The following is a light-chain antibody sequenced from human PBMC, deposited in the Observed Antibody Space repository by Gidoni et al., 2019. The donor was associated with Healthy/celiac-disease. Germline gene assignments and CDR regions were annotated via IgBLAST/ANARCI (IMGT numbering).Light chain of an antibody. J-gene: IGKJ5*01. CDR2: DAS. CDR3: QQRSNWPSIP. Sequence: DIVLTQPTATLSLSPGERATLSCRASQSVSRYLAWYQQKPGQAPRLLIYDASNISTGIPARFSGSVSGTYFTLTISSLEPEDFAVYYCQQRSNWPSIPFGQGTRLEIK. V-gene: IGKV3-11*01. CDR1: QSVSRY.